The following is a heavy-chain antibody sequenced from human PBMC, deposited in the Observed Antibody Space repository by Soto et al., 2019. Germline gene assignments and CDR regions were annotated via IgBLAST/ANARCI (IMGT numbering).Heavy chain of an antibody. CDR1: GFTFSSYA. CDR3: AKGILVKPPGTRAFDI. V-gene: IGHV3-23*04. J-gene: IGHJ3*02. CDR2: IGGSGST. Sequence: EVQLVESGGGLEKPGGSLRLSCAASGFTFSSYAMSWVRQAPGKGLEWVSTIGGSGSTYYTDSVKGRFTISRDNSNNALYLQMNSQRAGDTAVYYCAKGILVKPPGTRAFDIWGQGTMVIVSS. D-gene: IGHD6-13*01.